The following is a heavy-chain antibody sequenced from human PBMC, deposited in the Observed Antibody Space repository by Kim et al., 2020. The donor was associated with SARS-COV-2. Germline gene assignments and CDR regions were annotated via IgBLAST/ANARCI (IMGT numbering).Heavy chain of an antibody. CDR3: ARDAGGYGRCES. CDR2: IYYSGRT. Sequence: SETLSLTCTVSGGSISSGSHYWIWIRQHPGKGLEWIGYIYYSGRTYYNPSLKSRVIISVDTSKNQFSLNLTSVTAADTAVYYGARDAGGYGRCESWGQG. V-gene: IGHV4-31*03. J-gene: IGHJ5*02. CDR1: GGSISSGSHY. D-gene: IGHD6-25*01.